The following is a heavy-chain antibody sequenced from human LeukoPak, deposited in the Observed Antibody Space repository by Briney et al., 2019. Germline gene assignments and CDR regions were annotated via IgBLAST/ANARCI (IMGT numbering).Heavy chain of an antibody. J-gene: IGHJ6*02. Sequence: GGSLRLSCAVSGFTFSSYWIRWVRQAPGKGLVWVSRFSDDEGRTVYADSVRGRFTISKDNAKNTLYLQMNSLRAEDTAVYYCARDYFYGLDVWGQGTTVTVSS. CDR2: FSDDEGRT. CDR3: ARDYFYGLDV. V-gene: IGHV3-74*01. CDR1: GFTFSSYW.